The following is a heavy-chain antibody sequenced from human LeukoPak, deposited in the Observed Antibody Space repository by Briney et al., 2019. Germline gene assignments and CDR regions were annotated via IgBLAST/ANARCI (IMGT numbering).Heavy chain of an antibody. CDR2: IYHSGST. CDR3: ARIPPIYYYYMGV. J-gene: IGHJ6*03. Sequence: PSETLSLTCTVSGYSISSGYYWGWIRQPPGKGLEWIGSIYHSGSTYYNPSLKSRVAISLDTSKNQFSLKLTSVTAADTAVYYCARIPPIYYYYMGVWGKGTTVTVSS. V-gene: IGHV4-38-2*02. CDR1: GYSISSGYY. D-gene: IGHD2-2*02.